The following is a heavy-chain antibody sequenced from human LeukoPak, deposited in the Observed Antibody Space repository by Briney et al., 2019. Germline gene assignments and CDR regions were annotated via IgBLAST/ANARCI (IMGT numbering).Heavy chain of an antibody. Sequence: SGGSLRLSCAASGFTFSSYEMKLVRQAPGKGLEWVSYISSSGSTIYYADSVKGRFTISRDNAKNSLYLQMNSLRAEDTAVYYCARGGYYYDSSGYLVYWGQGTLVTVSS. J-gene: IGHJ4*02. CDR3: ARGGYYYDSSGYLVY. CDR1: GFTFSSYE. V-gene: IGHV3-48*03. D-gene: IGHD3-22*01. CDR2: ISSSGSTI.